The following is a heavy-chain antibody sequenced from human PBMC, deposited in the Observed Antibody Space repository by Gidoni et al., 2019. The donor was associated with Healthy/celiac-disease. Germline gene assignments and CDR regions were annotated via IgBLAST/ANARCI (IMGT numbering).Heavy chain of an antibody. V-gene: IGHV3-9*01. D-gene: IGHD3-3*01. CDR2: ISWNSGSI. CDR3: AKDINTDYDFWYYFDY. CDR1: GFTFDDYA. J-gene: IGHJ4*02. Sequence: EVQLVESGGGLVQPGRSLRLSCAASGFTFDDYAMHWVRQAPGKGLEWVSGISWNSGSIGYADSVKCRFTISRDNAKNALYLQMNSLRAEDTALYYCAKDINTDYDFWYYFDYWGQGTLVTVSS.